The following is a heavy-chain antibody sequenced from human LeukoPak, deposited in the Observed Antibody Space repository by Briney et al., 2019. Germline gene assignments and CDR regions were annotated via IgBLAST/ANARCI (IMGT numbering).Heavy chain of an antibody. V-gene: IGHV1-8*01. D-gene: IGHD6-6*01. J-gene: IGHJ6*02. CDR3: ARAEYSSSPYYYYGMDV. CDR2: MNPNSGNT. CDR1: GCTFTSYD. Sequence: ASVKVSCKASGCTFTSYDINWVRQATGQGLEWMGWMNPNSGNTGYAQKFQGRVTMTRNTSISTAYMELSSLRSEDTAVYYCARAEYSSSPYYYYGMDVWGQGTTVTVSS.